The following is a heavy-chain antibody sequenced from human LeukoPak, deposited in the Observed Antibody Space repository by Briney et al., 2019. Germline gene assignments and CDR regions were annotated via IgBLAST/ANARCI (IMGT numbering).Heavy chain of an antibody. CDR1: GFTFSSYA. V-gene: IGHV3-66*01. CDR2: IYSGGST. D-gene: IGHD3-10*01. J-gene: IGHJ3*02. CDR3: ARAPRWFGELLSAFDI. Sequence: GGSLRLSCAASGFTFSSYAMSWVRQAPGKGLEWVSVIYSGGSTYYADSVKCRFTISRDNSKNTLYLQMNSLRAEDTAVYYCARAPRWFGELLSAFDIWGQGTMVTVSS.